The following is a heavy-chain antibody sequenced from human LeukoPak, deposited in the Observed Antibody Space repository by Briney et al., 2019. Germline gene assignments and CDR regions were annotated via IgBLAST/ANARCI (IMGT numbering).Heavy chain of an antibody. Sequence: GGSLRLSCAASGFTFSDYYMSWIRQAPGKGLEWVSYISSSGSTIYYADSVKGRFTISRDNAKNSLYLQMNSLRAEDTAVYYCARDAYSSSWYIFVYWGQGTLVTVSS. V-gene: IGHV3-11*01. J-gene: IGHJ4*02. D-gene: IGHD6-13*01. CDR1: GFTFSDYY. CDR3: ARDAYSSSWYIFVY. CDR2: ISSSGSTI.